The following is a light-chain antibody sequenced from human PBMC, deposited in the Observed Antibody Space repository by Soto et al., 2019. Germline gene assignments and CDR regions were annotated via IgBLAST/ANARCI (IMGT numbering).Light chain of an antibody. V-gene: IGKV3-15*01. CDR1: QSVSSN. CDR2: GAS. CDR3: QQYNNWPPPFT. J-gene: IGKJ3*01. Sequence: EIVMTQSPATLSVSPGERGTLSCRASQSVSSNLAWYQQKPGQAPRLLIYGASTRATGIPARFSGSGSGTEFTLTISSLQCEDFAVYYCQQYNNWPPPFTFGPGTKVDIK.